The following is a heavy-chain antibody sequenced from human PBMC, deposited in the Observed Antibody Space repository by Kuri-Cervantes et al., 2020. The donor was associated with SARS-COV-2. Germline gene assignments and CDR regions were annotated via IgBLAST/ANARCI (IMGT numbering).Heavy chain of an antibody. CDR1: GFTFSSYG. CDR2: IRYDGSNK. V-gene: IGHV3-30*02. Sequence: GESLKISCAASGFTFSSYGMHWVRQAPGKGPEWVAVIRYDGSNKYYVDSVKGRFTISRDNSKNTLYLQMNSLRAEDTAVYYCAAELVAAYGMDVWGQGTTVTVSS. CDR3: AAELVAAYGMDV. J-gene: IGHJ6*02. D-gene: IGHD1-7*01.